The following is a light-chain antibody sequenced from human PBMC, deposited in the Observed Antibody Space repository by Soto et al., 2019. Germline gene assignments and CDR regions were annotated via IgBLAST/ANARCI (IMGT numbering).Light chain of an antibody. J-gene: IGKJ1*01. CDR2: GAS. Sequence: VSTQSPGTLSLSPGERATLTCGASQSVSNNYLAWYQQKPGQAPRLLIYGASNRATGIPDRFSGSGSGTDFTLTISRLEPEDFAVYYCQQYGSSGTFGQGTKVDIK. V-gene: IGKV3-20*01. CDR1: QSVSNNY. CDR3: QQYGSSGT.